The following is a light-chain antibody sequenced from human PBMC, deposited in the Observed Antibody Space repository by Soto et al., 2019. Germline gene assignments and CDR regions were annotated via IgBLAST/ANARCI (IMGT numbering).Light chain of an antibody. Sequence: EIVLTQSPGILSLARGERATLSCRASQYITIYLAWYQQKPGQAPRLLIYDASNRATGIPARFSGSGSGTDFTLTISRLEPEDFAVYYCQQYGSSGYTFGQGTRLEIK. CDR3: QQYGSSGYT. J-gene: IGKJ5*01. V-gene: IGKV3-20*01. CDR2: DAS. CDR1: QYITIY.